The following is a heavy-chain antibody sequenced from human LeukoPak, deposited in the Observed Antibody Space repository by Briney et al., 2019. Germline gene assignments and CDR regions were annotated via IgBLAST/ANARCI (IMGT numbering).Heavy chain of an antibody. CDR3: ARVSFSSSSDGTRPYYYYYMDV. J-gene: IGHJ6*03. V-gene: IGHV4-39*07. CDR1: GGSISSSSYY. D-gene: IGHD6-6*01. CDR2: IYYSGST. Sequence: SETLSLTCTVSGGSISSSSYYWGWIRQPPGKGLEWIGSIYYSGSTYHNPSLKSRVTISVDTSKNQFSLKLSSVTAADTAVYYCARVSFSSSSDGTRPYYYYYMDVWGKGTTVTVSS.